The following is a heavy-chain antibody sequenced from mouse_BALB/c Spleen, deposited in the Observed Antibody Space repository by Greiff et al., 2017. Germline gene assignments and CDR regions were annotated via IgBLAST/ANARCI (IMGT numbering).Heavy chain of an antibody. CDR3: ARDNGFDY. Sequence: EVKLMESGGGLVQPGGSLRLSCATSGFTFTDYYMSWVRQPPGKALEWLGFIRNKANGYTTEYSASVKCRFTISRDNSQSILYLQMNTLRAEDRATYNCARDNGFDYWGQGTLVTVSA. CDR1: GFTFTDYY. V-gene: IGHV7-3*02. CDR2: IRNKANGYTT. J-gene: IGHJ3*01.